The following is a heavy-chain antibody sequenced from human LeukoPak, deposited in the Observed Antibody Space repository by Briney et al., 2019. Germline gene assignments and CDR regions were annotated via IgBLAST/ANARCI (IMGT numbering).Heavy chain of an antibody. CDR3: SRDIGRYGGS. D-gene: IGHD4-23*01. V-gene: IGHV3-74*01. CDR2: INSDGSIT. J-gene: IGHJ4*02. CDR1: GFSFSSYW. Sequence: GGSLRLSCAASGFSFSSYWMHWVRQAPGKGPVWVSRINSDGSITDYADSVKGRFSISRDNAKNTLYLQMNSLRAEDTAMYYCSRDIGRYGGSWGPGTLVTVSS.